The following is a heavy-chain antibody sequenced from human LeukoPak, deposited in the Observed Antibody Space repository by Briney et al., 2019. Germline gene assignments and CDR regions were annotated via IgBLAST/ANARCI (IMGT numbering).Heavy chain of an antibody. V-gene: IGHV4-34*01. CDR1: GGSFSGYY. D-gene: IGHD6-13*01. J-gene: IGHJ5*02. CDR2: INHSGST. Sequence: SETLSLTCAVYGGSFSGYYWSWIRQPPGKGLEWIGEINHSGSTNYNPSLKSRVTISVDTSKNQFSLKLSSVTAADTAVYYCARARDLADWFDPWGQGTLVTVSS. CDR3: ARARDLADWFDP.